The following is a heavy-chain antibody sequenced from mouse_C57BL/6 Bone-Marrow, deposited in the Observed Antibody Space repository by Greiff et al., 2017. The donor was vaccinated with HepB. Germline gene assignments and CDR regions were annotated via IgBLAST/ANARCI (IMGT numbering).Heavy chain of an antibody. V-gene: IGHV14-4*01. CDR1: GFNIKDDY. CDR2: IDPENGDT. D-gene: IGHD1-1*01. Sequence: EVQLQESGAELVRPGASVKLSCTASGFNIKDDYMHWVKQRPEQGLEWIGWIDPENGDTEYASKFQGKATITADTSSNTAYLQLSSLTSEDTAVYYCTTEGITTVVGYWGQVTTLTVSS. J-gene: IGHJ2*01. CDR3: TTEGITTVVGY.